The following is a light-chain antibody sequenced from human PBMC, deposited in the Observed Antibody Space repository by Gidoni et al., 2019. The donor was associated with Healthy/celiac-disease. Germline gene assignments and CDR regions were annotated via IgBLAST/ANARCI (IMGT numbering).Light chain of an antibody. CDR1: QSISSW. CDR3: QQYNSYWT. J-gene: IGKJ1*01. Sequence: DIQMTQSPSTLSASVGDRVTITCRASQSISSWLAWYQQKPGKAPKLLIYKASSLESGVPSRFSGSGSGTEFTLTISSLQPDHFATYYCQQYNSYWTFXXXTKVEIK. V-gene: IGKV1-5*03. CDR2: KAS.